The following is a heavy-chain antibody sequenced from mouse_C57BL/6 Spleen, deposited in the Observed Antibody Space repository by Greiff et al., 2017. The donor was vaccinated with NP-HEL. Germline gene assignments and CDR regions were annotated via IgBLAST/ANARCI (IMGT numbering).Heavy chain of an antibody. J-gene: IGHJ2*01. Sequence: ESGPGLVKPSQSLSLTCSVTGYSITSGYYWNWIRQFPGNKLEWMGYISYDGSNNYNPSLKNRISITRDTSKNQFFLKLNSVTTEDTATYYCARGITTVVGGLDYWGQGTTLTVSS. D-gene: IGHD1-1*01. CDR3: ARGITTVVGGLDY. CDR2: ISYDGSN. V-gene: IGHV3-6*01. CDR1: GYSITSGYY.